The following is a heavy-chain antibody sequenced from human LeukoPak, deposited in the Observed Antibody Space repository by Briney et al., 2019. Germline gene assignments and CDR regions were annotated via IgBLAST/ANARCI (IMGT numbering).Heavy chain of an antibody. CDR1: GGTFSSYA. J-gene: IGHJ6*02. CDR3: ARAGGPDCSSTSCHYDFWSGYPNYYYYGMDV. CDR2: IIPIFGTA. D-gene: IGHD2-2*01. Sequence: SVKVSCKASGGTFSSYAISWVRQAPGQGLEWMGGIIPIFGTANYAQKFQGRVTITADESTSTAYMELSSLRSEDTAVYYCARAGGPDCSSTSCHYDFWSGYPNYYYYGMDVWGQGTTVTVSS. V-gene: IGHV1-69*13.